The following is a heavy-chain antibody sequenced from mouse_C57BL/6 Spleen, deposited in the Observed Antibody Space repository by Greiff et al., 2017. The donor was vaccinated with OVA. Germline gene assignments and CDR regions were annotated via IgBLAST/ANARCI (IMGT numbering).Heavy chain of an antibody. J-gene: IGHJ2*01. D-gene: IGHD1-1*01. V-gene: IGHV1-15*01. CDR3: TNYGSSYEAY. CDR1: GYTFTDYE. Sequence: VQGVESGAELVRPGASVTLSCKASGYTFTDYEMHWVKQTPVHGLEWIGAIDPETGGTAYNQKFKGKAILTADKSSSTAYMELRSLTSEDSAVYYCTNYGSSYEAYWGQGTTLTVSS. CDR2: IDPETGGT.